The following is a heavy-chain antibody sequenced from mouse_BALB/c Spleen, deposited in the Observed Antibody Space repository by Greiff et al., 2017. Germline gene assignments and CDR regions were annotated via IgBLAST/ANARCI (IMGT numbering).Heavy chain of an antibody. J-gene: IGHJ4*01. Sequence: EVQLQQSGTVLARPGASVKMSCKASGYSFTSYWMHWVKQRPGQGLEWIGAIYPGNSDTSYNQKFKGKAKLTAVTSASTAYMELSSLTNEDSAVYYCGYGGYYYAMDYWGQGTSVTVSS. D-gene: IGHD2-14*01. CDR2: IYPGNSDT. V-gene: IGHV1-5*01. CDR1: GYSFTSYW. CDR3: GYGGYYYAMDY.